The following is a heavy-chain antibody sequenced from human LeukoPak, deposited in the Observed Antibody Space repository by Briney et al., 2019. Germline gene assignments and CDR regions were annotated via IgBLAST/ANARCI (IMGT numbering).Heavy chain of an antibody. CDR2: IIPIFGTA. J-gene: IGHJ6*03. CDR3: ARGSAGGGSGSSYYYYYMDV. V-gene: IGHV1-69*06. Sequence: GASVKVSCKASGGTFSSYAISWVRQAPGQGLEWMGGIIPIFGTANYAQKFQGRVTITADKSTSTAYMELSRLRSDDTAVYYCARGSAGGGSGSSYYYYYMDVWGKGTTVTVSS. CDR1: GGTFSSYA. D-gene: IGHD3-10*01.